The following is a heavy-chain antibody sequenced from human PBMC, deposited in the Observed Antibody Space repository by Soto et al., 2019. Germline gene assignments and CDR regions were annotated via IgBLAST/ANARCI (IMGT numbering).Heavy chain of an antibody. Sequence: ASVKVSCKASGYTFTSYDINWVRQATGQGLEWMGWMNPNSGNTGYAQKFQGRVTMTRNTSISTAYMELSSLRSEDTDVDYCAGAGPRPRYCSGGIPNPRGGLPKRCSGYYYYYMDVWGKGTTVTVSS. CDR1: GYTFTSYD. CDR2: MNPNSGNT. D-gene: IGHD2-15*01. V-gene: IGHV1-8*01. CDR3: AGAGPRPRYCSGGIPNPRGGLPKRCSGYYYYYMDV. J-gene: IGHJ6*03.